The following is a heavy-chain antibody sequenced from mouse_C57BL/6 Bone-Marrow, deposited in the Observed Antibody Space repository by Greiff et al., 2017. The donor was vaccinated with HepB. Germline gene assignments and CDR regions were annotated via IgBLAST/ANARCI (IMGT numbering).Heavy chain of an antibody. CDR2: ISSGSSTI. Sequence: EVKLVESGGGLVKPGGSLKLSCAASGFTFSDYGMHWVRQAPEKGLEWVAYISSGSSTIYYADTVKGRFTISRDNAKNTLFLQMTSLRSEDTAMYYCARWTYVGWFAYWGQGTLVTVSA. D-gene: IGHD5-1*01. CDR3: ARWTYVGWFAY. V-gene: IGHV5-17*01. J-gene: IGHJ3*01. CDR1: GFTFSDYG.